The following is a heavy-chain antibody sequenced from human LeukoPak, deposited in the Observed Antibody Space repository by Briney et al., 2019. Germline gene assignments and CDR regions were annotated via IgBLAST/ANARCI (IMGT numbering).Heavy chain of an antibody. Sequence: GGSLRLSCAASGFIFSDYYMSWIRQAPGKGLEWVSYISSSSSYTNYADSVKGRFTISRDNAKKSLYLQMNSLRAEDTAVYYCARLTYGSGSSPLDYWGQGTLVTASS. D-gene: IGHD3-10*01. CDR3: ARLTYGSGSSPLDY. V-gene: IGHV3-11*03. J-gene: IGHJ4*02. CDR1: GFIFSDYY. CDR2: ISSSSSYT.